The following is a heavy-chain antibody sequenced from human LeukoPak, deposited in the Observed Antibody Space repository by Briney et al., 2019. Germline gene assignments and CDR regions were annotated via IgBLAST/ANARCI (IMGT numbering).Heavy chain of an antibody. CDR1: DFTFSSSG. Sequence: GGSLRLSCAASDFTFSSSGMTWVRQAPGKGLEWVSTVSSSGENTYYADSVKGRFTISRDNSKNTLYLQMNSLRAEDTAVYYCAKRGPGSPQSGKYFFDYWGQGTLVTVSS. J-gene: IGHJ4*02. CDR3: AKRGPGSPQSGKYFFDY. CDR2: VSSSGENT. V-gene: IGHV3-23*01. D-gene: IGHD3-10*01.